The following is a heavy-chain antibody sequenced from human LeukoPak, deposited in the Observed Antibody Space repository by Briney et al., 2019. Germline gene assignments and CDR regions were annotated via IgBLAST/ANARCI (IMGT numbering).Heavy chain of an antibody. CDR1: GGSFSGYY. J-gene: IGHJ4*02. D-gene: IGHD3-22*01. Sequence: SETLSLTCAAYGGSFSGYYWSWIRQPPGKGLEWIGEINHSGSTNYNPSLKSRVTISVDTSKNQFSLKLSSVTAADTAVYYCARHVLPSYDSSGHYFDYWGQGTLVTVSS. V-gene: IGHV4-34*01. CDR2: INHSGST. CDR3: ARHVLPSYDSSGHYFDY.